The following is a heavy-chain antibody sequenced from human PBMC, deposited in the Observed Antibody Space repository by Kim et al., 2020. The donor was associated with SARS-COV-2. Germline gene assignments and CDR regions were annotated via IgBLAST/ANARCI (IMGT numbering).Heavy chain of an antibody. V-gene: IGHV1-18*04. D-gene: IGHD4-4*01. J-gene: IGHJ6*02. CDR3: TRDVPSNYYYYAMDV. CDR1: GYTFTSYG. Sequence: ASVKVSCKASGYTFTSYGISWVRQAPGQGLEWMGWVGAYNGNTNYAQKFQGRVAMTTDTSTSTAYMELRSLTPDDTAVYFCTRDVPSNYYYYAMDVWGQGTTVTVSS. CDR2: VGAYNGNT.